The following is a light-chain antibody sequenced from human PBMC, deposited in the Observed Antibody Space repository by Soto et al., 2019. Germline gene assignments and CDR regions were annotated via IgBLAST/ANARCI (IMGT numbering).Light chain of an antibody. CDR2: QDT. Sequence: SYELTQPPSVTVSPGQTASITFSGDTLGDKFVCWYQQRPGQSPVLVIYQDTKRPSGIPERFSGSNSGNTATLTISGTQAMDEADYSCQAWDSGIVVFGGGTKLTVL. CDR1: TLGDKF. J-gene: IGLJ3*02. V-gene: IGLV3-1*01. CDR3: QAWDSGIVV.